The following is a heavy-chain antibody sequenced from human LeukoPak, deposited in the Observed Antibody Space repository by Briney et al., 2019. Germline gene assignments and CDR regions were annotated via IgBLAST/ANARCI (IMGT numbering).Heavy chain of an antibody. Sequence: GGSLRLSCAASGFTFSRYGMYWVRQAPGKGLQWVAVISNDGSNKFYGDSVKGRFTISRDNSKDTLYLQMNSLRAEDTAAYYCARGPQYGSGSYLDYWGQGTLVTVTS. CDR2: ISNDGSNK. J-gene: IGHJ4*02. D-gene: IGHD3-10*01. V-gene: IGHV3-33*01. CDR3: ARGPQYGSGSYLDY. CDR1: GFTFSRYG.